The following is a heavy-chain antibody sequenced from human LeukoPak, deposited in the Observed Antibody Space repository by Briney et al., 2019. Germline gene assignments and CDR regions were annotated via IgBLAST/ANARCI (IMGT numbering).Heavy chain of an antibody. D-gene: IGHD3-10*01. CDR2: INHSGST. CDR1: GGSFSGYY. J-gene: IGHJ4*02. V-gene: IGHV4-34*01. CDR3: SGEIGEGFDY. Sequence: SETLSLTCAVYGGSFSGYYWNWIRQPPGKGLEWIGEINHSGSTNYNPSLKSRVTISVDTSKNQFSLKLSSVTAADTAVYYCSGEIGEGFDYWGQGTLVTVSS.